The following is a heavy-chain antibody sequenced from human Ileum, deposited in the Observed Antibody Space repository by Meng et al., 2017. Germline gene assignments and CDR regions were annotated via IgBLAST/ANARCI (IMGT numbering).Heavy chain of an antibody. CDR3: ADDGVGESNGYYHNY. J-gene: IGHJ4*02. D-gene: IGHD3-22*01. V-gene: IGHV3-23*01. Sequence: EVQLLESGGGLVQPGGSLSLTFAASGFTFSRYAMSWVRQAPGKGLEWVSSISGSGDITHYADSVKGRFTISRDNSKNTLYLQMNSLRAEDTAVYYRADDGVGESNGYYHNYWGQGTLVTVSS. CDR2: ISGSGDIT. CDR1: GFTFSRYA.